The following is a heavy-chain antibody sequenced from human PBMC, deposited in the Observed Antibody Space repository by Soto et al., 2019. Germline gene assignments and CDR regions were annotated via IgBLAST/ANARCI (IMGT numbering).Heavy chain of an antibody. CDR2: IIPIFGTA. Sequence: GASVKVSCKASGGTFSSYAISWVRQAPGQGLEWMGGIIPIFGTANYAQKFQGRVTITADESTSTAYMEMSSLRSEDTALYYCAGTIFGVVTPNYYYGMDVWGQGTTVTVSS. CDR3: AGTIFGVVTPNYYYGMDV. CDR1: GGTFSSYA. V-gene: IGHV1-69*13. D-gene: IGHD3-3*01. J-gene: IGHJ6*02.